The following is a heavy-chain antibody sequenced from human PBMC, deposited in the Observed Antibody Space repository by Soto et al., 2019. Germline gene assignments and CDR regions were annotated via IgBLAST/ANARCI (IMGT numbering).Heavy chain of an antibody. Sequence: GESLKISCKGSGYSFTSYWIGWVRQMPGKGLEWMGIIYPGDSDTRYSPSFQGHVTISADKSISTAYLQWSSLKASDTAMYYCARSAAAAGTLYYYYGMDVWGQGTTATVSS. J-gene: IGHJ6*02. V-gene: IGHV5-51*01. CDR3: ARSAAAAGTLYYYYGMDV. D-gene: IGHD6-13*01. CDR1: GYSFTSYW. CDR2: IYPGDSDT.